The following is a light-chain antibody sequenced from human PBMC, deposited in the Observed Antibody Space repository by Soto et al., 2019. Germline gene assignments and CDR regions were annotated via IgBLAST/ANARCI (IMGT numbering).Light chain of an antibody. J-gene: IGLJ3*02. CDR3: AAWDDSLSGWV. Sequence: QSVLTQPPSASGTPGQRVTISCSGSSSNVGSNYVYWYQQLPGTAPTLLIYRNNQRPSGVPDRFSGSKSGTSASMAISGLRSADEADYYCAAWDDSLSGWVFGGGTKLTVL. CDR2: RNN. CDR1: SSNVGSNY. V-gene: IGLV1-47*01.